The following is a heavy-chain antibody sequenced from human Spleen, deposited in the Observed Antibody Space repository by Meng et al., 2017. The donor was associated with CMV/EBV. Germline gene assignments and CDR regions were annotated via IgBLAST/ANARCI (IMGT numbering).Heavy chain of an antibody. V-gene: IGHV1-69*05. D-gene: IGHD3-3*01. CDR3: ARDTRSTIFGVARTNYYYYGMDV. CDR1: GDTFSTYA. CDR2: ISPILGTT. Sequence: SVKVSCKTSGDTFSTYAISWVRQAPGQGLEWMGGISPILGTTNYAQDFQGRVTITTDESTSTAYMELSSLRSEDTAVYYCARDTRSTIFGVARTNYYYYGMDVWGQGTTVTVSS. J-gene: IGHJ6*02.